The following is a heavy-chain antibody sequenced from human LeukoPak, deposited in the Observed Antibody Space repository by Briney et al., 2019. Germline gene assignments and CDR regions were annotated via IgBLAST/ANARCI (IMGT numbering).Heavy chain of an antibody. Sequence: GASVKVSCKASGYTFTGYYMHWVRQAPGQGLEWMGRINPNSGGTNYAQKFQGRVTMTRDTSISTAYMELSRLRSNDTAVYHCARGTTVTTFDYWGQGTLVTVSS. V-gene: IGHV1-2*06. CDR3: ARGTTVTTFDY. CDR1: GYTFTGYY. CDR2: INPNSGGT. D-gene: IGHD4-17*01. J-gene: IGHJ4*02.